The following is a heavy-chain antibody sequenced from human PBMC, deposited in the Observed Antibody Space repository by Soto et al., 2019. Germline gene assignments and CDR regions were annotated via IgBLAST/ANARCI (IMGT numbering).Heavy chain of an antibody. J-gene: IGHJ5*02. D-gene: IGHD5-12*01. CDR3: AQGTISGFDPWFDP. CDR2: ISGGGDRR. V-gene: IGHV3-23*01. CDR1: GFTFINYA. Sequence: GGSLRLSCATSGFTFINYAMSWVRQAPGKGLEWVSAISGGGDRRFYADSVKGRFTVSRYNSKNTLDLHLSSLIAADKALYYWAQGTISGFDPWFDPCGEGILVTVPS.